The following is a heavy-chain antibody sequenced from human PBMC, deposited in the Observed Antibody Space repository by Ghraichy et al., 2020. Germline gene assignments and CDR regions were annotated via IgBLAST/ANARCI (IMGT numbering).Heavy chain of an antibody. CDR1: GGSFRGYS. CDR2: INHSGST. D-gene: IGHD5-24*01. V-gene: IGHV4-34*01. J-gene: IGHJ4*02. CDR3: ARGLRSVEMATMSYFDS. Sequence: SETLSLTCAVYGGSFRGYSWSWIRQPPGKGLEWIGEINHSGSTNYNAPPKSRVTVSVDTSKNQFSLKVSSVTAADTAVYYCARGLRSVEMATMSYFDSWGRGTLVTVSS.